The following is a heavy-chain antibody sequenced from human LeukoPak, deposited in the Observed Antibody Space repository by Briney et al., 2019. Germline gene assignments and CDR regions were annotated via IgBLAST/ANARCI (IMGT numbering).Heavy chain of an antibody. J-gene: IGHJ4*02. V-gene: IGHV3-66*04. Sequence: PGGSLRLSCAASGFTVSTNYMSWVRQAPGKGLEWVSVVYSGGNTYYADSVKGRFTISRDNSKNTLYLQMNSLRAEDTAVYYCARRVATDFYSDYWGQGTLVTVSS. CDR2: VYSGGNT. D-gene: IGHD5-12*01. CDR1: GFTVSTNY. CDR3: ARRVATDFYSDY.